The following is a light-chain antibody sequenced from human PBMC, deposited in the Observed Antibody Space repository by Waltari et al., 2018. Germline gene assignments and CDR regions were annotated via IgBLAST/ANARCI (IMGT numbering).Light chain of an antibody. V-gene: IGKV2-24*01. CDR1: ESLVHSNGNTY. J-gene: IGKJ1*01. CDR2: NVS. CDR3: LQATRFPRT. Sequence: DVVMTQTPLSSPVTLGQLASISCKSSESLVHSNGNTYLIWLQQRPGQPPRPLIYNVSNRFSGVPDRFSGSGAGTDFTLRISKVEAEDVGVYYCLQATRFPRTFGQGTKVEIK.